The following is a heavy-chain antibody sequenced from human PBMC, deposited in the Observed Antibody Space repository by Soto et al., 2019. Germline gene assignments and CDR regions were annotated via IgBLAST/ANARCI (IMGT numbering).Heavy chain of an antibody. CDR1: GFTFDDYA. D-gene: IGHD3-10*01. J-gene: IGHJ4*02. CDR3: AATRGYYGSGSYYY. CDR2: ISWNSGSI. Sequence: SLRLSCAASGFTFDDYAMHWVRQAPGKGLEWVSGISWNSGSIGYADSVKGRFTISRDNAKNSLYLQMNSLRAEDTALYYCAATRGYYGSGSYYYWGQGTLVTVSS. V-gene: IGHV3-9*01.